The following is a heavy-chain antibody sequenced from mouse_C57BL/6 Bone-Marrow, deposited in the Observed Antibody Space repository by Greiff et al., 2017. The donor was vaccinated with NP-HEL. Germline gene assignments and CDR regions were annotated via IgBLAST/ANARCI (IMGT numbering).Heavy chain of an antibody. D-gene: IGHD2-4*01. CDR2: IRNKANGYTT. Sequence: VQLKESGGGLVQPGGSLSLSCAASGFTFTDYYMSWVRQPPGKAPEWLGFIRNKANGYTTEYSASVKVRFTISRDNSQSILYLQMNAMRDEDSATYYCARSIYYDYADDRFYAMDDGGQGTSVTVSS. J-gene: IGHJ4*01. CDR3: ARSIYYDYADDRFYAMDD. CDR1: GFTFTDYY. V-gene: IGHV7-3*01.